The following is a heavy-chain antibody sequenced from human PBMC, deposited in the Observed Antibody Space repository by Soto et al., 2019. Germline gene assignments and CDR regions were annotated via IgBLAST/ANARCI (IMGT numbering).Heavy chain of an antibody. J-gene: IGHJ5*02. D-gene: IGHD2-2*01. CDR1: GGTFSSYT. Sequence: QVQLVQSGAEVKKPGSSVKVSCTASGGTFSSYTISWVRQAPGQGLEWMGRIIPILGIANYAQKFQGRVTITADKSTSTAYMELSSLRSEDTAVYYCARIGVSSTSFRFDPWGQGTLVTVSS. CDR3: ARIGVSSTSFRFDP. CDR2: IIPILGIA. V-gene: IGHV1-69*02.